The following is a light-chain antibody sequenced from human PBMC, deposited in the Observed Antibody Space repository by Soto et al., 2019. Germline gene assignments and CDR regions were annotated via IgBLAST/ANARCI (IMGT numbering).Light chain of an antibody. CDR3: QSYDSSLSAV. J-gene: IGLJ3*02. V-gene: IGLV1-40*01. CDR2: GNS. CDR1: SSNIGAGYD. Sequence: QSVLTQPPSVSGAPGQRVTISCTGSSSNIGAGYDVHWYQQLPGTAPKLLIYGNSNRPSGVPDRFSGSKSGTSASLASTGLQAEDEADYYCQSYDSSLSAVFGGGTKRTVL.